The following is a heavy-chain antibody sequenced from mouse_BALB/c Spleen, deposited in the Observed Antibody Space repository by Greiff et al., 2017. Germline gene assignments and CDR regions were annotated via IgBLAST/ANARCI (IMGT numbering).Heavy chain of an antibody. CDR1: GFTFSSYT. CDR3: TRDTVVGAMDY. J-gene: IGHJ4*01. V-gene: IGHV5-6-4*01. CDR2: ISSGGSYT. D-gene: IGHD1-1*01. Sequence: EVKVVESGGGLVKPGGSLKLSCAASGFTFSSYTMSWVRQTPEKRLEWVATISSGGSYTYYPDSVKGRFTISRDNAKNTLYLQMSSLKSEDTAMYYCTRDTVVGAMDYWGQGTSVTVSS.